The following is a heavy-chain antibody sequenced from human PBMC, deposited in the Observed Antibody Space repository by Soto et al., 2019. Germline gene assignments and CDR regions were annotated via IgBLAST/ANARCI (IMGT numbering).Heavy chain of an antibody. CDR2: IDPSDSYT. D-gene: IGHD3-16*01. CDR3: GRHGGDGYHIDY. Sequence: VESLKISCEGSGYAFTNYWINWVRQMPGKGLEWMGRIDPSDSYTNYSPSFQGHVTFLVDKSISTTYVQWSSLKASDTAVYYCGRHGGDGYHIDYWGQGTLVTVSS. CDR1: GYAFTNYW. J-gene: IGHJ4*01. V-gene: IGHV5-10-1*01.